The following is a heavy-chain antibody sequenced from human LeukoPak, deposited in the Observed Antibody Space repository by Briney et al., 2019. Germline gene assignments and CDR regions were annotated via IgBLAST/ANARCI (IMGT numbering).Heavy chain of an antibody. V-gene: IGHV1-18*01. CDR3: ARLGYCSGGSCAYYYYGMDV. D-gene: IGHD2-15*01. CDR1: GYTFTSYG. J-gene: IGHJ6*01. CDR2: ISAYNGNT. Sequence: ASVKVSCKASGYTFTSYGISWVRQAPGQGLEWMGWISAYNGNTNYAQKLQGRVTMTTDTSTSTAYMELRSLRSDDTAVYYCARLGYCSGGSCAYYYYGMDVWGGTTVTVSS.